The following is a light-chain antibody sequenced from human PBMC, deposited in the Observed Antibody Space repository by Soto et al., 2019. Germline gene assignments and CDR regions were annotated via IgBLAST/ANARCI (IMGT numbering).Light chain of an antibody. CDR2: DAS. Sequence: DIQMTQSPSSLSASVGDRVTITCQASQDITKYLNWYRKKPGKAPNLLIHDASKLKTGVPSRFSAPGSGTYFTLTITSLHPEDLPTYFCQQYYNLPPTFGGEPRVQIK. J-gene: IGKJ4*01. V-gene: IGKV1-33*01. CDR3: QQYYNLPPT. CDR1: QDITKY.